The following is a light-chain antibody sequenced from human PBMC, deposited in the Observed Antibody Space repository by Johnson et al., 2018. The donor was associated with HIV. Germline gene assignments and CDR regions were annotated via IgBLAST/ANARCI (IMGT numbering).Light chain of an antibody. CDR2: DNN. CDR3: GTWDSSLSALYV. Sequence: QSVLTQSPSVSAAPGQKVTISCSGSSSNIGNNYVSWYQQLPGTAPKLLIYDNNKRPSGIPDRFSGSKSGTSATLRITGLQTGDEPDYYCGTWDSSLSALYVFGTGTKVTVL. V-gene: IGLV1-51*01. CDR1: SSNIGNNY. J-gene: IGLJ1*01.